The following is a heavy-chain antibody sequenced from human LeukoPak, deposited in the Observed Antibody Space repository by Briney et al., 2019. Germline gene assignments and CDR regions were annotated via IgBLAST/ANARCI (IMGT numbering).Heavy chain of an antibody. Sequence: ASVKVSCKASGYTFTSYIISWVRQAPGQGLEWMGWINAYNGNTDYAQRVQGRVTMTTDTCTSTAYMELRSPRSDDTAVYYCARDRHIAAAVYYYYMDVWGKGTPVTVSS. CDR1: GYTFTSYI. CDR3: ARDRHIAAAVYYYYMDV. V-gene: IGHV1-18*01. J-gene: IGHJ6*03. D-gene: IGHD6-13*01. CDR2: INAYNGNT.